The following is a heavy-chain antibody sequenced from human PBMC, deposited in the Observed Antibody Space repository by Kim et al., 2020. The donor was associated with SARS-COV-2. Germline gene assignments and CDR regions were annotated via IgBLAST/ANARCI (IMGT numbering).Heavy chain of an antibody. CDR3: ARVRGAVGYYYYGMDV. CDR1: GFTFSGYG. CDR2: ISFDGNNK. J-gene: IGHJ6*02. V-gene: IGHV3-33*05. Sequence: GGSLRLSCAASGFTFSGYGMHWVRQAPGKGLEWVALISFDGNNKYYADSVQGRFTITRDTSKNTMYLEMNSLRAEDTAVYYCARVRGAVGYYYYGMDVWGQETTVSVSS. D-gene: IGHD6-19*01.